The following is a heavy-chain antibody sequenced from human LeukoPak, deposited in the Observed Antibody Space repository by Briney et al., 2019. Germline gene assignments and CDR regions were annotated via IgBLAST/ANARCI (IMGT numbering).Heavy chain of an antibody. J-gene: IGHJ4*02. Sequence: GGSLRLSCAASGFTFSSYAMSWDRQAPGKGLEWVSAISGSGGSTYYADSVKGRFTISRDNYKNTLYLQMNSLRAEDTAVYYCAKDLRPYCIKDYWGQGTLVTVSS. D-gene: IGHD2-8*01. CDR3: AKDLRPYCIKDY. CDR1: GFTFSSYA. CDR2: ISGSGGST. V-gene: IGHV3-23*01.